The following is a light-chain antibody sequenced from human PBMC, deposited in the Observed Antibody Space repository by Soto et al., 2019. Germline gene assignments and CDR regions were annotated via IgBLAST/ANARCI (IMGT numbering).Light chain of an antibody. CDR2: GAS. CDR1: QSVSSSY. V-gene: IGKV3-20*01. Sequence: EIVLTQSPGTLSLSPGERATLSCRASQSVSSSYLAWYQQEPGQAPRLLMYGASSRATGISDRFSGSGSGTDFTLTISRLEPEDFAMYYCQQYGDLPRTFGQGTKVEIK. J-gene: IGKJ1*01. CDR3: QQYGDLPRT.